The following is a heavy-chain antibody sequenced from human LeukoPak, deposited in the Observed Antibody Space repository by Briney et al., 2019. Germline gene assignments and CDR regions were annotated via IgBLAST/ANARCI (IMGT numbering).Heavy chain of an antibody. Sequence: GRSLRLSCAASGFTFSSYGMHWVRQAPGKGLEWVAVISYDGSNKYYADSVKGRFTISRDNSKNTLYLQMNSLRAEDTAVYYCAKGGYGDYYYYGMDVWGKETTVTVSS. CDR2: ISYDGSNK. V-gene: IGHV3-30*18. D-gene: IGHD4-17*01. CDR3: AKGGYGDYYYYGMDV. J-gene: IGHJ6*04. CDR1: GFTFSSYG.